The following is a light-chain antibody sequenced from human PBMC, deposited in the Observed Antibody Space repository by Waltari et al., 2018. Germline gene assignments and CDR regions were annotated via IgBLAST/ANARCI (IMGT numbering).Light chain of an antibody. V-gene: IGKV3-20*01. Sequence: EIVMTQSPATLSVSPGERATLSCRASQSVSSYLAWYQQKPDQAPRLLIYGASSRATGIPDRFSGSGSGTDFTLTISRLEPEDFAVYYCQQYGTSPPETFGQGTKVEIK. CDR1: QSVSSY. CDR3: QQYGTSPPET. CDR2: GAS. J-gene: IGKJ1*01.